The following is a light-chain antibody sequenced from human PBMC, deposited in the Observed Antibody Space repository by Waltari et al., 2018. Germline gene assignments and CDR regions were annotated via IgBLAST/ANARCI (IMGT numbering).Light chain of an antibody. J-gene: IGKJ1*01. CDR2: KVS. Sequence: DVVMTPSTLSLTVTLGQPSSISCRSSQSLVSSDGNTYFNWFQQRPGQPPRRLLYKVSNRDSGVPDRFSGSGSGTDFTLRISRVEAEDVGSYYCMQGTHRPWTFGQGTRVEIK. V-gene: IGKV2-30*01. CDR1: QSLVSSDGNTY. CDR3: MQGTHRPWT.